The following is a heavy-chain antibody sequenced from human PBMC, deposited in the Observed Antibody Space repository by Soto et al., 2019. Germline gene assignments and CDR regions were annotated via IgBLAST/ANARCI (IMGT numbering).Heavy chain of an antibody. Sequence: QVQLVESGGGVVQPGRSLRLSCAASGFTFSSYAMHWVRQAPGKGLEWEAVISYDGSNKYYADSVKGRFTISRDNSKNTLYLKMNSLRAEETGVYYCAGEEVSARKHYGMDVWGQGTTVTVSS. CDR2: ISYDGSNK. J-gene: IGHJ6*02. CDR1: GFTFSSYA. D-gene: IGHD1-20*01. V-gene: IGHV3-30-3*01. CDR3: AGEEVSARKHYGMDV.